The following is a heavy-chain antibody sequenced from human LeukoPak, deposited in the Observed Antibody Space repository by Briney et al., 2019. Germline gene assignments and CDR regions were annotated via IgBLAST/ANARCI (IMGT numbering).Heavy chain of an antibody. CDR2: IIPIFGTA. CDR3: ARARRDDYVWGTSYYFDY. D-gene: IGHD3-16*01. CDR1: GGTFSSYA. Sequence: ASVKVSCKASGGTFSSYAISWVRQAPGQGLEWMGGIIPIFGTANYAQKFQGRVTITADKSTSTAYMELSSLRSEDTAVYYCARARRDDYVWGTSYYFDYWGQGTLVTVSS. V-gene: IGHV1-69*06. J-gene: IGHJ4*02.